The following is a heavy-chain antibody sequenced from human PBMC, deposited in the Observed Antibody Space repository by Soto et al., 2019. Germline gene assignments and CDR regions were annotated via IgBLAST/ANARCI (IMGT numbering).Heavy chain of an antibody. V-gene: IGHV1-2*04. D-gene: IGHD2-15*01. CDR1: GYRFTGYY. CDR2: INPNSGGT. Sequence: GASVKPSCKACGYRFTGYYMHWVRQAPRQGLEWMGWINPNSGGTNYAQKFQGWVTMTRDTSISTAYMELSRLRSDDTAVYYCARDGVGRYCSGGSCPSPPSYYYYYGMDVWGQGTTVTVSS. CDR3: ARDGVGRYCSGGSCPSPPSYYYYYGMDV. J-gene: IGHJ6*02.